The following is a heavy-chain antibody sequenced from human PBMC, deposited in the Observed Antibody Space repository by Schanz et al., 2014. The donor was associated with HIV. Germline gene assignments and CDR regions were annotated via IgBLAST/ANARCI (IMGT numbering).Heavy chain of an antibody. V-gene: IGHV4-34*01. CDR3: ARGPWAGSGSYPLDY. CDR1: GGSFSAYY. Sequence: QVQLHQWGAGLLKPSETLSLTCAVYGGSFSAYYWSWIRQPPGKGLEWIGEINHRGITNYNPSLESRVTISMDTPKNQSSLKLNSATAADTATYYCARGPWAGSGSYPLDYWGQGTLVTVSS. CDR2: INHRGIT. D-gene: IGHD3-10*01. J-gene: IGHJ4*02.